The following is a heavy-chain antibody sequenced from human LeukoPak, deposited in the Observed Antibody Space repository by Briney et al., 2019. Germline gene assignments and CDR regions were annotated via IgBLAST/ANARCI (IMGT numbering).Heavy chain of an antibody. CDR1: GFTFSSYW. D-gene: IGHD2-15*01. CDR2: INSVGSST. CDR3: ARVDLVVAATYHAFDI. J-gene: IGHJ3*02. V-gene: IGHV3-74*01. Sequence: PGGSLRLSCAASGFTFSSYWMHWVRQAPGKGLVWVSRINSVGSSTTYADSVKGRFTISRGNAKNTLYLQMNSLRAEDTAVYYCARVDLVVAATYHAFDIWGQGTMVTVSS.